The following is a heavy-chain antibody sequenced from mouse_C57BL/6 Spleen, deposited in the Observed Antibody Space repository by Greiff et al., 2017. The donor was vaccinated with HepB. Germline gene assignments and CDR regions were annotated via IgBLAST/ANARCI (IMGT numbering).Heavy chain of an antibody. J-gene: IGHJ2*01. Sequence: QVHVKQSGAELARPGASVKMSCKASGYTFTSYTMHWVNQRPGQGLEWIGYINPSSGYTKYNQKFKDKATLTADKSSSTAYMQLSSLTSEDSAVYYCARWDYYGSSPYFDYWGQGTTLTVSS. D-gene: IGHD1-1*01. CDR2: INPSSGYT. CDR1: GYTFTSYT. V-gene: IGHV1-4*01. CDR3: ARWDYYGSSPYFDY.